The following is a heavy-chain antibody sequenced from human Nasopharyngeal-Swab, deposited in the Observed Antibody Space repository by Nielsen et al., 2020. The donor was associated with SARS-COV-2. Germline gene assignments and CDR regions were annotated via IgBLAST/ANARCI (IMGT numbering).Heavy chain of an antibody. Sequence: GESLQISCSASGFTFSSYGMHWVRQAPGKGLEWVAFIRYDGSNRYYTDPVKGRFTISRDNSKNTLYLQMNSLRGQDTAVYYCASRSLLSGGAFDYWGQGTLVIVSS. CDR1: GFTFSSYG. CDR3: ASRSLLSGGAFDY. J-gene: IGHJ4*02. V-gene: IGHV3-30*02. CDR2: IRYDGSNR. D-gene: IGHD2-21*01.